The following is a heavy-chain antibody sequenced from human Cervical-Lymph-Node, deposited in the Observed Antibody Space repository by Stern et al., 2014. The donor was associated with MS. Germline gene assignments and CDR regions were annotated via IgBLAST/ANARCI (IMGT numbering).Heavy chain of an antibody. CDR3: ARDPGTAEFDY. CDR2: IHYSGNT. V-gene: IGHV4-59*01. J-gene: IGHJ4*02. Sequence: QEQLQESGPGLVKPSETLSLTCTVSGVSITSNYWTWIRQPPGKGLEWIGYIHYSGNTNYTPFLKSRVTTAVDTSKNQFSLRLRSVTAADTAVYYCARDPGTAEFDYWGQGTLVTVSS. CDR1: GVSITSNY. D-gene: IGHD2-8*02.